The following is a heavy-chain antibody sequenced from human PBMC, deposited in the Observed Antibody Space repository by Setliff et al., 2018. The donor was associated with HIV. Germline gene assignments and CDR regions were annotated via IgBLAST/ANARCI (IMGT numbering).Heavy chain of an antibody. V-gene: IGHV4-59*01. CDR3: ARAFRPNDAFDT. CDR1: GVSISRYY. Sequence: SETLSLTCTVSGVSISRYYWNWIRRPPGKGLEWIGYFSFSADNKYNPSLQSRVAISGDTSKNQFSLTLNSLTAADTALYYCARAFRPNDAFDTWGQGTMVTVS. CDR2: FSFSADN. J-gene: IGHJ3*02.